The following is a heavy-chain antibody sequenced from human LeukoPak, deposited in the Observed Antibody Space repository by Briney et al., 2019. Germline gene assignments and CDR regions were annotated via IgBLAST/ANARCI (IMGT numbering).Heavy chain of an antibody. CDR3: ARHSVVYSYESPYDY. D-gene: IGHD5-18*01. J-gene: IGHJ4*02. Sequence: PSETLSLTCTVSGGSISGSSYYWGWIRQPPGKGLEWIGSIYYSGSTYYNPSLKSRVTISVDTSKNQFSLKLSSVTAADTAVYYCARHSVVYSYESPYDYWGQGTLVTVSS. CDR1: GGSISGSSYY. CDR2: IYYSGST. V-gene: IGHV4-39*01.